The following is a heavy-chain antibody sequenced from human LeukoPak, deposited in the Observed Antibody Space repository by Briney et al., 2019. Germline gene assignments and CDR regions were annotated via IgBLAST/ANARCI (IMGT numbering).Heavy chain of an antibody. D-gene: IGHD3-22*01. CDR2: IKEDGSEK. CDR1: GFTFRRYW. V-gene: IGHV3-7*01. CDR3: ATDQDHGYFRQ. J-gene: IGHJ1*01. Sequence: GRSLRLSCVASGFTFRRYWMTWVRQAPGKKPEWVANIKEDGSEKYYDDSVRGRFTISRDNAKNTLYLDMNSLRAEDTAVFYCATDQDHGYFRQWGQGTLVIVSS.